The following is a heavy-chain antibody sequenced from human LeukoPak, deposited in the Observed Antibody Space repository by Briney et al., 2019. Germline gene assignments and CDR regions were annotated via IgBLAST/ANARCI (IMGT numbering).Heavy chain of an antibody. D-gene: IGHD6-25*01. CDR2: IYSGGST. V-gene: IGHV3-53*01. Sequence: QPGGSLRLSCTASGFSFSSYAISWVRQAPGKGLEWVSVIYSGGSTYYADSVKGRFTISRDNSKNTLYLQMNSLRAEDTAVYYCARVRQRHYFDYWGQGTLVTVSS. J-gene: IGHJ4*02. CDR1: GFSFSSYA. CDR3: ARVRQRHYFDY.